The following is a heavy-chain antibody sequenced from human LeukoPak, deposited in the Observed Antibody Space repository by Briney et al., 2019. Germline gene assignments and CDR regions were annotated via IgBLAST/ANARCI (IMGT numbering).Heavy chain of an antibody. CDR1: GGSISSSSYY. CDR3: ARPKGRGYCSGGSCYSGWFDP. J-gene: IGHJ5*02. CDR2: TYYSGST. D-gene: IGHD2-15*01. Sequence: SETLSLTCTVSGGSISSSSYYWGWIRQPPGKGLEWIGSTYYSGSTYYNPPLKSRVTISVDTSKNQFSLKLSSVTAADTAVYYCARPKGRGYCSGGSCYSGWFDPWGQGTLVTVSS. V-gene: IGHV4-39*01.